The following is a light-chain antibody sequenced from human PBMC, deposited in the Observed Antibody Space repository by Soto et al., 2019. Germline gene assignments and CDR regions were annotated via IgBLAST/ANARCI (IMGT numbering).Light chain of an antibody. CDR1: QSVLYSSNNKNY. CDR3: QQYYSTPIT. Sequence: DIVMTQSPDSLAVSLGERATINCKSSQSVLYSSNNKNYLSWYQQKPGQPPKLLIYWASTRESGVPDRFSGSGSGTDFTLTISSMQVDDVAVYYCQQYYSTPITFGQGTRLEIK. J-gene: IGKJ5*01. CDR2: WAS. V-gene: IGKV4-1*01.